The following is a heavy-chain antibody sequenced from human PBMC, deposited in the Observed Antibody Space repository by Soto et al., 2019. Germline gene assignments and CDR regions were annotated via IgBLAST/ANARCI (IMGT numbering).Heavy chain of an antibody. V-gene: IGHV5-51*01. CDR1: GYSFTNYW. CDR3: ASSYNWNYGRGNSMTFAY. D-gene: IGHD1-7*01. J-gene: IGHJ4*02. Sequence: RGESLKISCKDSGYSFTNYWIAWVRQKPGKGLEWMGVIYPGDSDTRYSPSFQGQVTISADLSISTTYLQWSGLKASDSAIYYCASSYNWNYGRGNSMTFAYWGQGTLVTVSS. CDR2: IYPGDSDT.